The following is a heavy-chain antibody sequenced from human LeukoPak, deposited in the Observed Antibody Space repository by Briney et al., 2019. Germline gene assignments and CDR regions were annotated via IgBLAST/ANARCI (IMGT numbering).Heavy chain of an antibody. CDR3: AKDHTAMGEGEYFDY. D-gene: IGHD5-18*01. Sequence: GGSLRLSCAASGFTFSSYAINWVRQAPGKGLEWLSAISGGGSTTFYAGPVKGRFSISRDRSKNTVYLQMNSLRGEDTAVYYCAKDHTAMGEGEYFDYWGQGTLVTVSS. J-gene: IGHJ4*02. V-gene: IGHV3-23*01. CDR1: GFTFSSYA. CDR2: ISGGGSTT.